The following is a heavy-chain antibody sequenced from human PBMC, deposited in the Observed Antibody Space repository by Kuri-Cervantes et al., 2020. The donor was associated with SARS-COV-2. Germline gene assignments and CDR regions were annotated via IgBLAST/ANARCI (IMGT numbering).Heavy chain of an antibody. CDR2: IYISGNT. J-gene: IGHJ4*02. Sequence: SGTLSLTCTVSGGSISRYYWSWIRQAAREGLEWIGRIYISGNTNYNPSLKSRVTMSVDTSKNQFSLKLTSVTAADTAICDCARTILGPSFDYWGQGALVTVSS. CDR1: GGSISRYY. CDR3: ARTILGPSFDY. V-gene: IGHV4-4*07. D-gene: IGHD1-26*01.